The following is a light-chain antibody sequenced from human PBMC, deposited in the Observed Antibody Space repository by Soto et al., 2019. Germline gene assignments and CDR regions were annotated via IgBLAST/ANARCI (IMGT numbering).Light chain of an antibody. CDR3: AEWDDSLSGLV. Sequence: QSVLTQPPSASGTPGQKVTISCSGSSSNIGPNAVNWYQQLPGTAPKLLLYNNNQRPSGVSDRFSGSKSGTSASLAISGLQSEDEADYYGAEWDDSLSGLVFGGGTQL. CDR1: SSNIGPNA. J-gene: IGLJ2*01. V-gene: IGLV1-44*01. CDR2: NNN.